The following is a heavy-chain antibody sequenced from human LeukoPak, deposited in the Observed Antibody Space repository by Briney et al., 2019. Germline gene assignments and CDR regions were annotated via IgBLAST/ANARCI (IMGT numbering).Heavy chain of an antibody. CDR2: INHSGST. CDR3: ARSLGYYDSSCYYDRY. V-gene: IGHV4-34*01. J-gene: IGHJ4*02. Sequence: SETLSLTCAVYGGSFSGYYWSWIRQPPGKGLEWIGEINHSGSTNYNPSLKSRVTISVDTSKNQFSLKLSSVTAADTAVYYCARSLGYYDSSCYYDRYWGQGTLVTVSS. D-gene: IGHD3-22*01. CDR1: GGSFSGYY.